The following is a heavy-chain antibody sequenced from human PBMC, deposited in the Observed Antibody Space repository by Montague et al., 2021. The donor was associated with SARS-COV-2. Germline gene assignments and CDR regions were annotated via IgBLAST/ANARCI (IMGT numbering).Heavy chain of an antibody. V-gene: IGHV2-5*02. CDR1: GFSLSTTGVG. CDR2: IYWDDDK. CDR3: AHRRQQLCVTTAFDY. Sequence: PALVKPTQTLTLTCTFSGFSLSTTGVGVGWIRQPPGKALEWLALIYWDDDKRYSPSLKSRLTITKDTSKNQVVLAMTNMGPVDTATYYCAHRRQQLCVTTAFDYWGQGTLVTVSS. D-gene: IGHD2-2*01. J-gene: IGHJ4*02.